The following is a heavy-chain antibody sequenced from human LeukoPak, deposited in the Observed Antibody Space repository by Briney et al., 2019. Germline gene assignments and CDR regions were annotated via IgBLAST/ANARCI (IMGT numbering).Heavy chain of an antibody. J-gene: IGHJ5*02. Sequence: PSETLSLTCAVYGGSFSGYYWSWIRQPPGKGLEWIGEINHSGSTNYNPSLKSRVTISVDTSKNQFSLKLSSVTAADTAVYYCARLRGRWGKWELSPWGQGTLVTVSS. CDR2: INHSGST. V-gene: IGHV4-34*01. D-gene: IGHD1-26*01. CDR3: ARLRGRWGKWELSP. CDR1: GGSFSGYY.